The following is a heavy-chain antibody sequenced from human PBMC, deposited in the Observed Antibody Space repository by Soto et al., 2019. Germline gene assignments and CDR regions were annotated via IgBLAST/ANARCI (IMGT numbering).Heavy chain of an antibody. J-gene: IGHJ5*01. Sequence: QITLKASGPVLVKPTETLTLRCTVSGLTITESDMGVSWIRQPPGLHLECLAHLDSSGEKSYRTFLKSRLAISKDTSKSQIVLTMTNMDPADTATYYCARRHLAVAVSPWFDSWGQGIPVTVSS. CDR3: ARRHLAVAVSPWFDS. V-gene: IGHV2-26*01. D-gene: IGHD6-19*01. CDR1: GLTITESDMG. CDR2: LDSSGEK.